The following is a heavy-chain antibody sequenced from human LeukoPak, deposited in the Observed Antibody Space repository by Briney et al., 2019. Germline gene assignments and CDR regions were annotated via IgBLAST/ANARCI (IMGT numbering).Heavy chain of an antibody. CDR3: AHTTPLGGTQYYFDY. V-gene: IGHV2-5*02. J-gene: IGHJ4*02. D-gene: IGHD1-26*01. Sequence: SGPTLVNPTQTLTLTCTFSGFSLSTTRVGVAWIRQPPGKALEWLALIYLDDEKPYSPSLKSRLTITKDTSKNQVVLTMTNMGPVDTATYYCAHTTPLGGTQYYFDYWGQGTLVTVSS. CDR2: IYLDDEK. CDR1: GFSLSTTRVG.